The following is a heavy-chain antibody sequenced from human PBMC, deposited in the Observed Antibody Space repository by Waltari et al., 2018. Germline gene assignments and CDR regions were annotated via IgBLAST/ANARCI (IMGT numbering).Heavy chain of an antibody. Sequence: EVQLLESGGGLVQPGGSLRPPCAASGFTFSSYALSWVRQAPGKGLEWVSAISGSGGSTYYADSVKGRFTISRDNSKNTLYLQMNSLRAEDTAVYYCAKDYYDSSGYFNWFDPWGQGTLVTVSS. CDR2: ISGSGGST. V-gene: IGHV3-23*01. CDR3: AKDYYDSSGYFNWFDP. CDR1: GFTFSSYA. J-gene: IGHJ5*02. D-gene: IGHD3-22*01.